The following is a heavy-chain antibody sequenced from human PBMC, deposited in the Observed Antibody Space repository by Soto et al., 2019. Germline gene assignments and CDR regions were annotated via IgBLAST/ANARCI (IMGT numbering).Heavy chain of an antibody. CDR2: IWPGDSDT. D-gene: IGHD1-1*01. CDR3: AKDRQLERLPRGYYYYGMDV. CDR1: GYLFTNFW. Sequence: ESLRISCQGSGYLFTNFWIGWVRQRPGKGLEWMGIIWPGDSDTRYSPSFEGQVTISADKSINTIHLQWSSLKASDTAMYYCAKDRQLERLPRGYYYYGMDVWGQGTTVTVSS. J-gene: IGHJ6*02. V-gene: IGHV5-51*01.